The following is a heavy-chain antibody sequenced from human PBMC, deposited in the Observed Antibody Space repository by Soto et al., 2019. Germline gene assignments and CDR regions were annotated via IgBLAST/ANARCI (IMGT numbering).Heavy chain of an antibody. V-gene: IGHV4-31*03. CDR3: ARDPLYYGGNSYYFDY. CDR2: IYYSGST. J-gene: IGHJ4*02. D-gene: IGHD2-21*02. CDR1: GGSISSGGYY. Sequence: SETLSLTCTVSGGSISSGGYYWSWIRQHPGKGLEWIGYIYYSGSTYYNPSLKSRVTISVDTSKNQFSLKLSSVTAADTAVYYCARDPLYYGGNSYYFDYWGQGTLVTAPQ.